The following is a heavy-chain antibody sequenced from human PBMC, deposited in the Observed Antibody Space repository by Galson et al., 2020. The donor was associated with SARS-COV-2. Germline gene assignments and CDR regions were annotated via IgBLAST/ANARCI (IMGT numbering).Heavy chain of an antibody. CDR1: GFSLSTSGMC. CDR2: IDRDDDK. J-gene: IGHJ4*02. Sequence: SGPTLVKPTQTLTLTCTFSGFSLSTSGMCVSWIRQPPGKALEWLARIDRDDDKYYSTSLKTRLTISKDTSKNQVVLTMTNMDPVDTATYYCARMSAPTVTLDYWGQGTLVTVSS. D-gene: IGHD4-17*01. CDR3: ARMSAPTVTLDY. V-gene: IGHV2-70*11.